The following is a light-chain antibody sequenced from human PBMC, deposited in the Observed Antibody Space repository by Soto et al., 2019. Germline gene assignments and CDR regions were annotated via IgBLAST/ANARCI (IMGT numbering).Light chain of an antibody. CDR1: SSDVGSYNL. J-gene: IGLJ7*01. CDR3: CSYAGSSTFAV. V-gene: IGLV2-23*03. CDR2: EGS. Sequence: QSALTQPASVSGSPGPSITISCTVTSSDVGSYNLVSWYQQHPGKAPKLMIYEGSKRPSGVSNRFSGSKSGNTASLTISGLQAEDEADYYCCSYAGSSTFAVFGGGTQLTVL.